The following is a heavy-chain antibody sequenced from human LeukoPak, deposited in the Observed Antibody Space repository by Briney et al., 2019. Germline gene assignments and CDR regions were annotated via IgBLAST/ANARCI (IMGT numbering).Heavy chain of an antibody. V-gene: IGHV4-59*08. CDR1: GGSMSSYY. Sequence: SETLSLTCNVSGGSMSSYYWNWIRQPPGKELEWIGYIYYSGSTNYNPSLKSRVTISVDTSKNQFSLKLSSVTAADTAVYYCARGKYSSSWPSNFDYWGQGTLVTVSS. CDR3: ARGKYSSSWPSNFDY. D-gene: IGHD6-13*01. CDR2: IYYSGST. J-gene: IGHJ4*02.